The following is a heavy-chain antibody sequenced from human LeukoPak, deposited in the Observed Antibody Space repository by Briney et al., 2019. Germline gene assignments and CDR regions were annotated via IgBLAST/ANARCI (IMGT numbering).Heavy chain of an antibody. D-gene: IGHD3-22*01. V-gene: IGHV3-23*01. CDR2: ISGSGGST. CDR3: AKVQGLCDSSGYPFDY. CDR1: GFTCRSYA. J-gene: IGHJ4*02. Sequence: GSLRLSCAASGFTCRSYAMSWFRQAPGKGLEWVSAISGSGGSTYYADSVKGRFTISRDNSKNTLYLQMNSLRAEDTAVYYCAKVQGLCDSSGYPFDYWGQGTLVTVSS.